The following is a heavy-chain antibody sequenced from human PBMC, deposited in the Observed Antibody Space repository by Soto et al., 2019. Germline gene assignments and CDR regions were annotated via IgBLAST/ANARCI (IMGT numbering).Heavy chain of an antibody. D-gene: IGHD2-21*02. V-gene: IGHV3-23*01. CDR1: GFTFSSYS. CDR2: ISGSNSSI. CDR3: AKTRGAMISAISVYGMAV. J-gene: IGHJ6*01. Sequence: GGSLRLSCAASGFTFSSYSMNWVRQAPGKGLEWVSFISGSNSSIYYADSVKGRFTISRDNSKSTLYLQINSLRAEDTAVYYCAKTRGAMISAISVYGMAVWGQGTTVTVSS.